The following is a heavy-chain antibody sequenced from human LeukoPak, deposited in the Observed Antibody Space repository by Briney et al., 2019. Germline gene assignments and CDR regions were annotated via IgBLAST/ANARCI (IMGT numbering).Heavy chain of an antibody. CDR1: GGSISSGGYY. J-gene: IGHJ3*02. V-gene: IGHV4-31*03. CDR3: ARSITMIVVVPQPGAFDI. D-gene: IGHD3-22*01. Sequence: SESLSLTCTVSGGSISSGGYYWSWIRQHPGKGLEWIGYIYYSGSTYYNPSLKSRVTISVDTSKNQFSLKLSSVTAADTAVYYCARSITMIVVVPQPGAFDIWGQGTMVTVSS. CDR2: IYYSGST.